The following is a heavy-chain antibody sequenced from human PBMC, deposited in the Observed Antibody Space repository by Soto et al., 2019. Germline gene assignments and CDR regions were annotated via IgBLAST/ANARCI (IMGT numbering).Heavy chain of an antibody. CDR1: GYTFTSYG. CDR3: ARGDYGDYHSYYYGMAV. D-gene: IGHD4-17*01. V-gene: IGHV1-18*04. J-gene: IGHJ6*02. Sequence: ASVKVSCKASGYTFTSYGISWVRQAPGQGLEWMGWISAYNGNTNYAQKLQGRVTMTTDTSTSTAYMELSSLRLEDTALYYCARGDYGDYHSYYYGMAVWGQGTTVTVSS. CDR2: ISAYNGNT.